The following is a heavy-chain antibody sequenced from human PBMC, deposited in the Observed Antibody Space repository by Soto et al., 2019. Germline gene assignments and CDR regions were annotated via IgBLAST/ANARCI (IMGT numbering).Heavy chain of an antibody. CDR3: ARAASSIDIFTGYTRGPRRGMDV. D-gene: IGHD3-9*01. J-gene: IGHJ6*02. CDR1: GGTFSSYA. V-gene: IGHV1-69*01. Sequence: QVQLVQSGAEVKKPGSSVKVSCKASGGTFSSYAISWVRQAPGQGLEWMGGIIPIFGTANYAQKFQGRVTIPADESTSTAYMELSSLRSEDTAVYYCARAASSIDIFTGYTRGPRRGMDVWGQGTTVTVSS. CDR2: IIPIFGTA.